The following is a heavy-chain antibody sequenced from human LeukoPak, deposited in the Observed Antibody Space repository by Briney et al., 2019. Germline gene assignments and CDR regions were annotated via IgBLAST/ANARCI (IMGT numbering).Heavy chain of an antibody. V-gene: IGHV4-61*02. D-gene: IGHD4-17*01. Sequence: SETLSLTCAVSGYSISSGFYWSWIRQPAGKGLEWIGRIYTSGSTNYNPSLKSRVTISVDTSKNQFSLKLSSVTAADTAVYYCARDRSGDYGDYEYYFDCWGQGTLVTVSS. CDR3: ARDRSGDYGDYEYYFDC. CDR1: GYSISSGFY. CDR2: IYTSGST. J-gene: IGHJ4*02.